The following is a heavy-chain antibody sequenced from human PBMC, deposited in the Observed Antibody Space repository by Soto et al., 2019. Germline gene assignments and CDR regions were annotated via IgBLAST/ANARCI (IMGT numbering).Heavy chain of an antibody. V-gene: IGHV3-11*01. CDR2: ISSGGSTI. CDR1: GFTFSDYY. Sequence: QVQLVESGGGLVKPGGSLRLSCAASGFTFSDYYMSWIRQAPGKGLEWVSYISSGGSTIYYADSVKGRFTISRDNAKNSLYLQMNSLRAEDTAVYYCARTSGIAAAGKRLYYYGMDVWGQGTTVTVSS. J-gene: IGHJ6*02. CDR3: ARTSGIAAAGKRLYYYGMDV. D-gene: IGHD6-13*01.